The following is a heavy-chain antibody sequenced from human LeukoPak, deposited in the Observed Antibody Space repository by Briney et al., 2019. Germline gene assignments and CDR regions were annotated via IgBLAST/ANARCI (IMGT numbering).Heavy chain of an antibody. CDR3: ARDVSDYYDSSGYWSFDY. V-gene: IGHV3-23*01. D-gene: IGHD3-22*01. CDR1: GFSFNNYV. J-gene: IGHJ4*02. CDR2: ISGDGART. Sequence: GGSLRLSCAASGFSFNNYVMSWVRQAPGKGLEWVSAISGDGARTYYADSVKGRFTISRDNSKNTLDLQMNSLRAEDTAVYYCARDVSDYYDSSGYWSFDYWGQGTLVTVSS.